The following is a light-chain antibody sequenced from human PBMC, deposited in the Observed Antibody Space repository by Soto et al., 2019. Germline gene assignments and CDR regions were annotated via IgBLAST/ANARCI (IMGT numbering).Light chain of an antibody. Sequence: VLTQPPSVSVAPGKTASVACGGSNIGSNIVHWYQKKSSQAPVLVMYYDSDRPSGIPERFSGSNSGNTATLTISRVEAGDEADYYCQVWDISSGHVVFGGGTKLPVL. V-gene: IGLV3-21*01. CDR1: NIGSNI. J-gene: IGLJ3*02. CDR3: QVWDISSGHVV. CDR2: YDS.